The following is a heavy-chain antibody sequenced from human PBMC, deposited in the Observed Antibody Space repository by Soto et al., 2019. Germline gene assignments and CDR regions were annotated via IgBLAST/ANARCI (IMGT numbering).Heavy chain of an antibody. CDR2: ISISKGKT. D-gene: IGHD5-12*01. Sequence: ASVKVSFKASGYTFIKYDVAWVRRAPGQGLQWMGWISISKGKTYYEQSLQGRVTMTTDTVTTTAYMEVRSLRSDDTAVYYCARKGYIGNFGLDVWGQGTTVTVSS. J-gene: IGHJ6*02. V-gene: IGHV1-18*01. CDR3: ARKGYIGNFGLDV. CDR1: GYTFIKYD.